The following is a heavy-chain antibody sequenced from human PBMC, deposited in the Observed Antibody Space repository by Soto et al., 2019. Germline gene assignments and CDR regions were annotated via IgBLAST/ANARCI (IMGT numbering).Heavy chain of an antibody. CDR1: GFTFSNYW. Sequence: EVQLVESGGGLVQPGGSLRLSCAASGFTFSNYWMHWVRQAPGKGPVWVSRINTYGSTTNYADSVKGRFTISRDNAKNTLSLQTISLGAEDTAVYYCARDLGGYASHWGQGTLVTVSS. CDR2: INTYGSTT. D-gene: IGHD3-16*01. V-gene: IGHV3-74*01. CDR3: ARDLGGYASH. J-gene: IGHJ4*02.